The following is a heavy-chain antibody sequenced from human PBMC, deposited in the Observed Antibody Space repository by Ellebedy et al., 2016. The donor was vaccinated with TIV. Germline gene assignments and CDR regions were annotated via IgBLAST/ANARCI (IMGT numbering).Heavy chain of an antibody. D-gene: IGHD1-1*01. CDR3: ARDPTGTDEGDL. Sequence: GESLKISCAASGFTFSSYWMSWVRQAPGKGLQWVANIKGDGSQKNYVDSVKGRFTISIDNAKNSLYLQMNSLRSEDTAVYYCARDPTGTDEGDLWGRGTLVTVSS. V-gene: IGHV3-7*03. J-gene: IGHJ2*01. CDR2: IKGDGSQK. CDR1: GFTFSSYW.